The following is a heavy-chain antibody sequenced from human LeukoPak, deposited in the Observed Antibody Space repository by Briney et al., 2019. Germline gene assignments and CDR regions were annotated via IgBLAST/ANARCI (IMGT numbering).Heavy chain of an antibody. V-gene: IGHV4-39*07. J-gene: IGHJ3*02. Sequence: PSETLSLTCTVSGGSISSSSYYWGWIRQPPGKGLEWIGSIYYSGSTYYNPSLKSRVTISVDTSKNQFSLKLSSVTAADTAVYFCARVSMVGAFDIWGQGTMITVSS. D-gene: IGHD3-10*01. CDR1: GGSISSSSYY. CDR3: ARVSMVGAFDI. CDR2: IYYSGST.